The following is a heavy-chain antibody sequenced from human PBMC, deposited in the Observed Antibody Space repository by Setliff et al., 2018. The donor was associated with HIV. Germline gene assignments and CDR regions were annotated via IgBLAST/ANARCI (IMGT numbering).Heavy chain of an antibody. CDR2: IYYSGST. Sequence: SETLSLTCIVSGDSVSSRSYYWSWIRRPPGKGLEWIGYIYYSGSTNYNPSLKSRVTISVDTSKNHFSLKLRSVTAADTAVYYCAQLGMVDDFDYWGQGTLVTVSS. V-gene: IGHV4-61*03. CDR1: GDSVSSRSYY. J-gene: IGHJ4*02. CDR3: AQLGMVDDFDY. D-gene: IGHD1-1*01.